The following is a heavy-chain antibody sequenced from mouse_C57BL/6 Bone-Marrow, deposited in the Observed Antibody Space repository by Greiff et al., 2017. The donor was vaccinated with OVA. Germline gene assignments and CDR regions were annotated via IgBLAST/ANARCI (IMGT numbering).Heavy chain of an antibody. CDR2: ISYDGSN. CDR1: GYSITSGYY. D-gene: IGHD1-1*01. J-gene: IGHJ2*01. V-gene: IGHV3-6*01. Sequence: DSGPGLVKPSQSLSLTCSVTGYSITSGYYWNWIRQFPGNKLEWMGYISYDGSNNYNPSLKNRISITRDTSKNQFFLKLNSVTTEDTATYYCARDYYGSSYGLFDYWGQGTTLTVSS. CDR3: ARDYYGSSYGLFDY.